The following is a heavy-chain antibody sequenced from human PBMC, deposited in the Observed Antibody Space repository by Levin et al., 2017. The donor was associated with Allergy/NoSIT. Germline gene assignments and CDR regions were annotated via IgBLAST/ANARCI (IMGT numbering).Heavy chain of an antibody. CDR1: GFTFRSYA. CDR2: ISTDGAST. J-gene: IGHJ3*02. CDR3: VKLGVGYCSGGSCYPFDI. V-gene: IGHV3-64D*06. Sequence: AGGSLRLSCSASGFTFRSYAIHWVRQAPGKGLEYVTAISTDGASTYYANSVKGRFTISRDNSKNTVYLQMSSLRAEDTAVYYCVKLGVGYCSGGSCYPFDIWGQGTVVTVSS. D-gene: IGHD2-15*01.